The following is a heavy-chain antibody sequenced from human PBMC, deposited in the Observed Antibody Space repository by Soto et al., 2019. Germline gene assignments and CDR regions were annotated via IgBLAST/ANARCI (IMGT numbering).Heavy chain of an antibody. CDR1: GFTFSSYA. CDR2: INAGNGNT. CDR3: ARGRGGQQLVFSWFDP. J-gene: IGHJ5*02. D-gene: IGHD6-13*01. Sequence: QVQLVESGGGVVQPGRSLRLSCAASGFTFSSYAMHWVRQAPGQRLEWMGWINAGNGNTKYSQKFQGRVTITRDTSASTAYMELSSLRSEDTAVYYCARGRGGQQLVFSWFDPWGQGTLVTVSS. V-gene: IGHV1-3*01.